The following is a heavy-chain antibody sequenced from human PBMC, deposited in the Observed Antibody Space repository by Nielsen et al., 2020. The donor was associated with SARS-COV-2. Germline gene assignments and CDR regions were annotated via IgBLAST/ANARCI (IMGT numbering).Heavy chain of an antibody. Sequence: SETLSLTCAVYGGSFSGYYWSWIRQPPGKGLEWIGEINHSGSTNYNPSLKSRVTISVDTSKNQFSLKLSSVTAADTALYYCASEVLYYYGMDVWGQGTTVTVSS. J-gene: IGHJ6*02. CDR2: INHSGST. CDR1: GGSFSGYY. CDR3: ASEVLYYYGMDV. V-gene: IGHV4-34*01.